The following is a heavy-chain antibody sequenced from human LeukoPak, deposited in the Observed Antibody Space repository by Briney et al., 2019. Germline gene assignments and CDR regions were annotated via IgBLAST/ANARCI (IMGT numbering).Heavy chain of an antibody. V-gene: IGHV3-74*01. D-gene: IGHD5-12*01. Sequence: GGSLRLSCAASGFTFSNYWMHWVRQAPGKGLVWVSRINTDGSSTSYADSVKGRFTISRDNAKNTLYLQMNSLRAEDTAVYYCAKKGTESGTGVFQHWGQGTLVTVSS. CDR3: AKKGTESGTGVFQH. CDR2: INTDGSST. CDR1: GFTFSNYW. J-gene: IGHJ1*01.